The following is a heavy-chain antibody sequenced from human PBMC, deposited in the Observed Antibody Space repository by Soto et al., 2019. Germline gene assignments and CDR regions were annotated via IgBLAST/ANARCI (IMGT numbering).Heavy chain of an antibody. Sequence: EVQLLESGGGWLQPGGSLRLSCAASGFTFSSYAMNWVRQAPGKGLEWDSGITGSGAGSYYSDSVKGRFTISRDNSKNTLYLQMNSLRAEDTAVYYCAKAYSNSWPNDWFDPWGQGTLVTVSS. J-gene: IGHJ5*02. CDR1: GFTFSSYA. V-gene: IGHV3-23*01. D-gene: IGHD6-13*01. CDR3: AKAYSNSWPNDWFDP. CDR2: ITGSGAGS.